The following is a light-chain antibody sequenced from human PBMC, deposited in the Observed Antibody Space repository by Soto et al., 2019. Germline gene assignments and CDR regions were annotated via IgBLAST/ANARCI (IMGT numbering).Light chain of an antibody. J-gene: IGLJ1*01. Sequence: QSALTQPASVSGSPGHSITISCTGTGSEIGSYKYVSWYQQHPGKAPKLIIFEVNNRPSGVSDRFSGSKSGNTASLIISGLQAEDEADYYCASYTSISSLGVFGTGTKVTVL. V-gene: IGLV2-14*03. CDR2: EVN. CDR3: ASYTSISSLGV. CDR1: GSEIGSYKY.